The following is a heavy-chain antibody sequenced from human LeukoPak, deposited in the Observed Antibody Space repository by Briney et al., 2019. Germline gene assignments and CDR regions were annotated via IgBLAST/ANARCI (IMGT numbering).Heavy chain of an antibody. CDR2: ISDYP. D-gene: IGHD3-16*01. J-gene: IGHJ6*02. V-gene: IGHV3-23*05. CDR1: GFSFNTFA. Sequence: GGSLKLSCVASGFSFNTFALTWVRQAPGKGLEWVSTISDYPHYADSVRGRFTISRDNSRETVFLQMNSLTPEDAATYYCTKDSQGSYDGFWYGTYGMDVWGQGTTVTVSS. CDR3: TKDSQGSYDGFWYGTYGMDV.